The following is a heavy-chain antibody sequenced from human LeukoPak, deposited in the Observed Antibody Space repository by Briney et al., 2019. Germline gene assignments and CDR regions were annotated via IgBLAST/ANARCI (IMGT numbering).Heavy chain of an antibody. CDR1: VFTFSSYW. CDR3: ASGGSRYYDSSVIAV. CDR2: INQDGTEK. J-gene: IGHJ6*04. V-gene: IGHV3-7*01. Sequence: GGSLRLSRAASVFTFSSYWMTWVRQAAGKGLEWVANINQDGTEKFYVDSVKGRFTISRDNAKNSLSLQVSSLGVEDTAVYLCASGGSRYYDSSVIAVWSEGTTVTVSS. D-gene: IGHD3-22*01.